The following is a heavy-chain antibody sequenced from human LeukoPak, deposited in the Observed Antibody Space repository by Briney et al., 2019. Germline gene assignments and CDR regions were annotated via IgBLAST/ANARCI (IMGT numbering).Heavy chain of an antibody. D-gene: IGHD6-6*01. CDR3: ARVWAQLVYMDV. CDR1: GGTFSSYA. Sequence: GASVKVSCKASGGTFSSYAISWVRQAPGQGLEWMGGIIPIFGTANYAQKFQDRVTITADESTSTAYMELSSLRSEDTAVYYCARVWAQLVYMDVWGKGTTVTVSS. CDR2: IIPIFGTA. V-gene: IGHV1-69*13. J-gene: IGHJ6*03.